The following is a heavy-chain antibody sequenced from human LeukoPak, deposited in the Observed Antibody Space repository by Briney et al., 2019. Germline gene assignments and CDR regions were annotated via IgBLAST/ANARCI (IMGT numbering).Heavy chain of an antibody. D-gene: IGHD3-10*01. CDR2: IYSGGST. J-gene: IGHJ3*02. CDR1: GFTVSDYY. CDR3: ARAGPVWFGEYAFDI. Sequence: GGSLRLSCAGSGFTVSDYYMSWVRQAPGKGLEWVSVIYSGGSTYYADSVKCRFTISRDNSKNTLYLQMNSLRAEDTAVYYCARAGPVWFGEYAFDIWGQGTMVTVSS. V-gene: IGHV3-53*01.